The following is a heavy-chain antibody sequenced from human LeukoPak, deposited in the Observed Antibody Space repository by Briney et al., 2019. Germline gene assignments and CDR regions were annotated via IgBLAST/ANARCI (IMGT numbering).Heavy chain of an antibody. Sequence: GGSLRLSCAASGLPLSLYWMNWVRQAPGKGLECVANIKQDGSVKHYVDCVKGRFTIYRDNAKNSLFLQMDSLTAEDTAMYFCASHPYHDNNAYLNHWGQGTLVTVSS. D-gene: IGHD3-16*01. J-gene: IGHJ4*02. CDR2: IKQDGSVK. CDR1: GLPLSLYW. CDR3: ASHPYHDNNAYLNH. V-gene: IGHV3-7*01.